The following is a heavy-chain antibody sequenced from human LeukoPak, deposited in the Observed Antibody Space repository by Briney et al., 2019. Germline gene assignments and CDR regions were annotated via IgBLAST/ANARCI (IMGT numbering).Heavy chain of an antibody. D-gene: IGHD3-10*01. CDR2: IRYDGSNK. J-gene: IGHJ4*02. CDR3: AKDRVVAGFGEVDY. V-gene: IGHV3-30*02. CDR1: GLTVSRYG. Sequence: NPGGSLRLSWSVAGLTVSRYGSHWVRQAPGKGRGWGAFIRYDGSNKYYAAYVKGRFTISRDKSKNTLHLTINSRRAEDTAVFYCAKDRVVAGFGEVDYWGQGTLVTVSS.